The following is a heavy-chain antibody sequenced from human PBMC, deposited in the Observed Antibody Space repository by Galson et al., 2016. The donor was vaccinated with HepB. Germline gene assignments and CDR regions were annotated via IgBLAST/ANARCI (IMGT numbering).Heavy chain of an antibody. V-gene: IGHV1-2*02. CDR3: ERGIAVVATWGGWFDP. J-gene: IGHJ5*02. CDR1: QYNFTDYY. D-gene: IGHD3-16*01. Sequence: SVKVSCKASQYNFTDYYIHWVRQAPGQGLEWMAWIKPNSGDTNYAQKFQGRITVTRDKSVSPAYLEVNRLTSDDTALYYCERGIAVVATWGGWFDPWGRGTQVTVSS. CDR2: IKPNSGDT.